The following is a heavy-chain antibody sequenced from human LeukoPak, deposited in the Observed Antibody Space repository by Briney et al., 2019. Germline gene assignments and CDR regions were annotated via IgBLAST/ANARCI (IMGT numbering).Heavy chain of an antibody. J-gene: IGHJ4*02. CDR1: GFTFSSYE. D-gene: IGHD4-17*01. CDR3: ARPKWPGDLRY. Sequence: GGSLRLSCAASGFTFSSYEMNWVRRAPGKGLEWVSYISSSGSTIYYADSVKGRFTISREKAKNSLYLQMNRLRAEDTAVYYCARPKWPGDLRYWGQGTLVTVSS. CDR2: ISSSGSTI. V-gene: IGHV3-48*03.